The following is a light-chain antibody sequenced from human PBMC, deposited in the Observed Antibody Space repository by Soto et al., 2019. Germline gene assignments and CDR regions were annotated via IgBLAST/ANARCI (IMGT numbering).Light chain of an antibody. Sequence: AIRMTQSPSSFSASTGDRVTITCRATQGISRYLAWYQQKPGKPPNLLIYAASTLQSGVPSRFSGSGSGTAFTLTISYLQSEDFATYYFQQYYIYPHTFGQGTKLEIK. CDR3: QQYYIYPHT. V-gene: IGKV1-8*01. CDR2: AAS. J-gene: IGKJ2*01. CDR1: QGISRY.